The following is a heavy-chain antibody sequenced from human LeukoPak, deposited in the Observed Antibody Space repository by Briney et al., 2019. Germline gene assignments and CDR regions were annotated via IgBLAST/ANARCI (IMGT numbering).Heavy chain of an antibody. CDR2: IYANGCT. J-gene: IGHJ2*01. Sequence: PSETLSLTCTVSGGSLNYNYCSWIRQPARKGLEWIRRIYANGCTNYNPSLKNQLTNPVDTPNNQLSLKMTSLPATTTPGYYFARIHRRADASGHYYEDWYFDLWGSGTLVTVSS. D-gene: IGHD3-22*01. CDR3: ARIHRRADASGHYYEDWYFDL. CDR1: GGSLNYNY. V-gene: IGHV4-4*07.